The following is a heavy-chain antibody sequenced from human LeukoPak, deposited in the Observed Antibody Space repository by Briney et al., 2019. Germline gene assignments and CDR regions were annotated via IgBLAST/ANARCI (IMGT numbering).Heavy chain of an antibody. V-gene: IGHV3-74*01. CDR3: ARGPLVGSTGNAFDI. Sequence: GGSLRLSCAASGFTFSSYWMYWVRKPPGKGLVWVSRINSDGSSTRYADSVKGRFTISRDNAKNTLYLQMNSLGAEDTAVYYCARGPLVGSTGNAFDIWGQGTMVTVSS. J-gene: IGHJ3*02. CDR1: GFTFSSYW. D-gene: IGHD1-26*01. CDR2: INSDGSST.